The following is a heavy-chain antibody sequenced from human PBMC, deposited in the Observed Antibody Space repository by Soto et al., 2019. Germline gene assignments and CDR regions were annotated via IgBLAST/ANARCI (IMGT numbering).Heavy chain of an antibody. V-gene: IGHV4-59*02. CDR2: MYYSGST. CDR3: ARDASDQKKAYYYYMDV. Sequence: SETLSLTCSFSGDSVTSHYLTWIRQSPEKGLEWIGYMYYSGSTHYNPSLKSRLTISVDTSKNQFSLKLSSVTAADTAVYYCARDASDQKKAYYYYMDVWGKGTTVTVSS. D-gene: IGHD2-2*01. CDR1: GDSVTSHY. J-gene: IGHJ6*03.